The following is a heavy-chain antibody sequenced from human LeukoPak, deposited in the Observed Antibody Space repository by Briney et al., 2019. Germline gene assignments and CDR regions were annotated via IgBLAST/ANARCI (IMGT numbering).Heavy chain of an antibody. V-gene: IGHV3-74*01. J-gene: IGHJ4*02. CDR3: ARDSSSTSCFDY. CDR1: GFTFSSYW. D-gene: IGHD2-2*01. Sequence: GGSLRLSCAASGFTFSSYWMHWVRQAPGKGLVWVSRINTDGSSTSYADSVKGRFTISRDNAKNTLYLQMNSLRAEDTAVYYCARDSSSTSCFDYWGQGTLVTVSS. CDR2: INTDGSST.